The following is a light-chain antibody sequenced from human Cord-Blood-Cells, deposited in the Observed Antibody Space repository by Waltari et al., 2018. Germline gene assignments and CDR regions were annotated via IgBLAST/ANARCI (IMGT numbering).Light chain of an antibody. J-gene: IGLJ1*01. Sequence: QSALTQPASVSGSPGQSITISCPGTSSDAGSYNLVSWYKQHPGKAPKLMIYEGSKRPSGVSNRFSGSKSGNTASLTISGLQAEDEADYYCCSYAGSSTYVFGTGTKVTVL. V-gene: IGLV2-23*01. CDR2: EGS. CDR3: CSYAGSSTYV. CDR1: SSDAGSYNL.